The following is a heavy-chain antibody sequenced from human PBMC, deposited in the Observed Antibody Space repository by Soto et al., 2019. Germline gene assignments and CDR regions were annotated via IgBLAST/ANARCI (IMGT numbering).Heavy chain of an antibody. CDR2: IVVGSGNT. V-gene: IGHV1-58*01. J-gene: IGHJ6*02. D-gene: IGHD6-13*01. Sequence: ASVKVSCKASGFTFTSSAVQWVRQARGQRLEWIGRIVVGSGNTNYAQKFQERGTITRDMSTSTAYMELSSLRSEDTAVYYCAGMAHFAGAAAGTVYYDYGMDVWG. CDR3: AGMAHFAGAAAGTVYYDYGMDV. CDR1: GFTFTSSA.